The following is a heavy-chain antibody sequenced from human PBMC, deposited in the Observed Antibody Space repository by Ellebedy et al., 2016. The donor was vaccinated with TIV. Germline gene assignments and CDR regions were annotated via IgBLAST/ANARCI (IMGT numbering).Heavy chain of an antibody. CDR3: AKTRGDSSGWMEFDY. Sequence: GESLKISCAASGFTFSSYAMGWVRQTPGKGLEWVSGISGRTASTYYADSVKGRFTISRDNSKNTLYLQMNSLRAEDTAVYYYAKTRGDSSGWMEFDYWGQGTLVTVSS. CDR2: ISGRTAST. CDR1: GFTFSSYA. J-gene: IGHJ4*02. V-gene: IGHV3-23*01. D-gene: IGHD6-19*01.